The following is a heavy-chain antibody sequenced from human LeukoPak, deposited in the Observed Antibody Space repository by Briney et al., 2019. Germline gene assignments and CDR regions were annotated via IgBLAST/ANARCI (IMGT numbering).Heavy chain of an antibody. Sequence: GGSLRFSCAASGFTFTTFWMHWVRQVPGKGLVWVSRFRSDGSTTIYADSVKGRFTISRDSAKNTLYLQMNSLRAEDMGVYYCARGYAYGMDYWGQGTRVTVSS. CDR3: ARGYAYGMDY. J-gene: IGHJ4*02. V-gene: IGHV3-74*01. CDR1: GFTFTTFW. CDR2: FRSDGSTT. D-gene: IGHD2-2*01.